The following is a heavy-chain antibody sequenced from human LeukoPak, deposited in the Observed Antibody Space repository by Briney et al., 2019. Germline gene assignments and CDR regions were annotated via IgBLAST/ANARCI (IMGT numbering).Heavy chain of an antibody. CDR2: INHSGGT. D-gene: IGHD5-18*01. CDR1: GGSFSGYY. J-gene: IGHJ4*02. CDR3: ARGGRIQLWFLSY. Sequence: PSETLSLTCAVYGGSFSGYYWSWIRQPPGKGLEWIGEINHSGGTNYNPSLKSRVTISVDTSKNQFSLKLSSVTAADTAVYYCARGGRIQLWFLSYWGQGTLVTVSS. V-gene: IGHV4-34*01.